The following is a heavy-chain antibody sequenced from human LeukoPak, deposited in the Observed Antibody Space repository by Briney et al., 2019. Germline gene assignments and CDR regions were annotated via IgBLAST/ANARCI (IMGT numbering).Heavy chain of an antibody. CDR2: ISAYNGNT. D-gene: IGHD4-17*01. V-gene: IGHV1-18*01. CDR1: GYTFTSYG. J-gene: IGHJ4*02. Sequence: ASVKVSCKASGYTFTSYGISWVRQAPGQGLEWMGWISAYNGNTNYAQKLQGRVTMTTDTSTSTAYMELRSLRSDDTAVYYCARETTTVTTAHTSFDYWGRGTLVTVSS. CDR3: ARETTTVTTAHTSFDY.